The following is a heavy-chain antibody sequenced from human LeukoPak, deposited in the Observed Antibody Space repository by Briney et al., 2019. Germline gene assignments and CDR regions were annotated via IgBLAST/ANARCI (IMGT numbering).Heavy chain of an antibody. CDR3: ARGLGGSYSDY. Sequence: SETLSLTCAVYGGSFSGYYWSWIRQPPGKGLEWIGEINHSGSTNYNPSLKSRVTISVGTSKNQFSLKLSSVTAADTAVYYCARGLGGSYSDYWGQGTLVTVSS. J-gene: IGHJ4*02. CDR2: INHSGST. D-gene: IGHD1-26*01. CDR1: GGSFSGYY. V-gene: IGHV4-34*01.